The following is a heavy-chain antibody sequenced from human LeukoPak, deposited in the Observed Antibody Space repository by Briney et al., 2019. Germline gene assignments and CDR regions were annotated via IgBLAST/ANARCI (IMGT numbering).Heavy chain of an antibody. CDR2: INPNSGGT. Sequence: ASVKVSCKASGYTFTGYYMHWVRQAPGQGLEWMGWINPNSGGTNYAQKFQGWVTMTRDTSIGTAYMELSRLRSDDTAVYYCARDEGGNYGSGSYPFDYWGQGTLVTVSS. J-gene: IGHJ4*02. CDR3: ARDEGGNYGSGSYPFDY. V-gene: IGHV1-2*04. CDR1: GYTFTGYY. D-gene: IGHD3-10*01.